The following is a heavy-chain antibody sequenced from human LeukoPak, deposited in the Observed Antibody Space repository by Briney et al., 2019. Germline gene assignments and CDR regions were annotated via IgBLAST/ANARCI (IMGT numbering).Heavy chain of an antibody. J-gene: IGHJ4*02. V-gene: IGHV3-7*03. CDR2: IQEDGTET. Sequence: GGSLRLSCAASGFMFSSNWMSWVRLAPGKGLEWVANIQEDGTETYYVDSVKGRFTISRDNAKNSLYLQMNSLRVEDTAVYYCAKEGRSLQTYWGEGTLVPVS. CDR1: GFMFSSNW. CDR3: AKEGRSLQTY. D-gene: IGHD5-24*01.